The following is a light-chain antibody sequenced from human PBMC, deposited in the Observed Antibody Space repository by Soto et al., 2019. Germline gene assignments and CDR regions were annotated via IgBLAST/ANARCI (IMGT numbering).Light chain of an antibody. CDR3: QQYHIWPPWT. V-gene: IGKV3-15*01. CDR2: GAS. CDR1: QSIRSN. Sequence: EIVMTKSPYTLSLSPGEGATLSCRVSQSIRSNLAWYQQRPGQAPRLLMYGASTRADGIPARFTGSGSGTEFTLNNISLQSEDIAVYHCQQYHIWPPWTSGQGTKVELK. J-gene: IGKJ1*01.